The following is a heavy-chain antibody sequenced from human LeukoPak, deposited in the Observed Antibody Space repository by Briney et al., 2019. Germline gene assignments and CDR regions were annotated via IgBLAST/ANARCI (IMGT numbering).Heavy chain of an antibody. CDR3: AKIQGVYDFWSGYPGFDY. CDR1: GFTFSSYG. Sequence: GGSLRLSCAASGFTFSSYGMHWVRQAPGKGLEWVAFIRYDGSNKYYADSVKGRFTISRDNSKNTLYLQMNSLRAEDTAVYYCAKIQGVYDFWSGYPGFDYWGQGTLVTVSS. CDR2: IRYDGSNK. V-gene: IGHV3-30*02. J-gene: IGHJ4*02. D-gene: IGHD3-3*01.